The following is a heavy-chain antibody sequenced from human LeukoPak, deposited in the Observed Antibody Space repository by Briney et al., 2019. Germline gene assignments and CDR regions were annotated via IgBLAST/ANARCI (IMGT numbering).Heavy chain of an antibody. CDR1: GFTFSSYA. CDR3: ARVESGSYPFWHY. CDR2: ISYDGSNK. D-gene: IGHD1-26*01. J-gene: IGHJ4*02. Sequence: PGGSLRLSCAASGFTFSSYAMHWVRQAPGKGLEWVAVISYDGSNKYYADSVKGRFTISRDNSKNTLYLQMNSLRAEDTAVYYCARVESGSYPFWHYWGQGTLVTVSS. V-gene: IGHV3-30*04.